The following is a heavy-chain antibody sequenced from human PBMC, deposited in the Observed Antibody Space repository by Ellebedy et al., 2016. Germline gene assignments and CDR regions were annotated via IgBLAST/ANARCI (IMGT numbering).Heavy chain of an antibody. CDR1: GFTFSNAW. Sequence: GESLKISCAASGFTFSNAWMHWVRQAPGKGLEWVAVISYDGSNKHYADSVKGRFTISRDNSKNTLYLQMNSLRLEDTAVYYCGGQGAIQLWLPSVDYWGQGTLVTVSS. J-gene: IGHJ4*02. CDR2: ISYDGSNK. CDR3: GGQGAIQLWLPSVDY. V-gene: IGHV3-30-3*01. D-gene: IGHD5-18*01.